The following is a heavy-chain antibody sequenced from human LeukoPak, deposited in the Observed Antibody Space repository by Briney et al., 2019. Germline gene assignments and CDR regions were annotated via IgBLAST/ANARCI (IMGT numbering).Heavy chain of an antibody. D-gene: IGHD4-17*01. V-gene: IGHV4-59*01. J-gene: IGHJ4*02. CDR3: ARQGGTDYGDYLAY. CDR1: GGSISSYY. CDR2: IYDSGST. Sequence: PSETLSLTCTVSGGSISSYYWSWIRQPPGKGLEWIGYIYDSGSTNYNPSLKSRVTISVDTSKNQFSLKLSSVTAADTAVYYCARQGGTDYGDYLAYWGQGTLVTVSS.